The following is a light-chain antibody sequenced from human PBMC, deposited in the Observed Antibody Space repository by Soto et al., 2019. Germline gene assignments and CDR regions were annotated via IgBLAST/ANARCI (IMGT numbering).Light chain of an antibody. V-gene: IGLV2-14*03. CDR2: DVS. J-gene: IGLJ1*01. CDR3: TSYRRGPLYV. Sequence: QSALTQPASVSGSPGQSITISCTGISADVTSSNFVSWYQHRPGKAPRLILYDVSHRPSGVSSRFSGSKSGDTASLTISGLQLDDEADYYCTSYRRGPLYVFGTGTQLTVL. CDR1: SADVTSSNF.